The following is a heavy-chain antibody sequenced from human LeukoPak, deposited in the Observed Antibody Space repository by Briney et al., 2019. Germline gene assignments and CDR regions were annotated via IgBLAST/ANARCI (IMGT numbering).Heavy chain of an antibody. J-gene: IGHJ4*02. CDR1: GFTFNSYD. Sequence: LSGGSLRLSCAASGFTFNSYDIYWVRQAPGKGLEWVTFTRHDGSNKYYADSVKGRFTISRDNSKKTLYLQMNSLRDEDTAVYYCAKNLRLLGDWGQGTLVTVSS. CDR3: AKNLRLLGD. V-gene: IGHV3-30*02. D-gene: IGHD5/OR15-5a*01. CDR2: TRHDGSNK.